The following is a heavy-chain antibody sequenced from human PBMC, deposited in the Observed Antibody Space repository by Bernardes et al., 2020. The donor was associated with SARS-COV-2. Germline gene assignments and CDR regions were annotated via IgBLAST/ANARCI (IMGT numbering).Heavy chain of an antibody. CDR3: AKDHSGSYSFYFDY. V-gene: IGHV3-30-3*01. CDR1: GFTFSNYA. J-gene: IGHJ4*02. CDR2: ISYDGTTK. Sequence: GGSLRLSCAASGFTFSNYAMHWVRQAPGKGLEWVAIISYDGTTKYNADSVKGRFTISRDNSKNTLYLQMNSLRAEDTAVYYCAKDHSGSYSFYFDYWGQGTLVTVSS. D-gene: IGHD1-26*01.